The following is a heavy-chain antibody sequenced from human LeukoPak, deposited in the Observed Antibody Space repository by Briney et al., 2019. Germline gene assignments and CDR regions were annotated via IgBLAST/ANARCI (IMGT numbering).Heavy chain of an antibody. V-gene: IGHV4-34*01. J-gene: IGHJ6*03. Sequence: SETLSLTCAAYGGSFSGYYWSWIRQPPGKGLEWIGEINHSGSTNYNPSLKSRVTISVDTSKNQFSLKLSSVTAADTAVYYCARGASAYMDGWGKGTTVTVSS. CDR1: GGSFSGYY. CDR3: ARGASAYMDG. CDR2: INHSGST.